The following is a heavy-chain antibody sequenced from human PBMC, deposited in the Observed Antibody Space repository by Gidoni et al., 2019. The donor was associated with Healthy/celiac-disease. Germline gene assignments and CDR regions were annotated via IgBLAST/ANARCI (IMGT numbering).Heavy chain of an antibody. J-gene: IGHJ4*02. CDR3: TTDYGDFEGGY. D-gene: IGHD4-17*01. Sequence: EVQLVESGGGLVKPGGSLRLSCAASGFTFSNAWMSWVRQAPGKGLEGVGRIKSKTDGGTTDYAAPVKGRFTISRDDSKNTLYLQMNSLKTEDTAVYYCTTDYGDFEGGYWGQGTLVTVSS. CDR1: GFTFSNAW. CDR2: IKSKTDGGTT. V-gene: IGHV3-15*01.